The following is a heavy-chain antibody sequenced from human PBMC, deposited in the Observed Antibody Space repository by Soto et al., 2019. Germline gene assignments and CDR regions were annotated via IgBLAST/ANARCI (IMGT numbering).Heavy chain of an antibody. V-gene: IGHV4-4*07. CDR3: ARGQRFSDWFDP. CDR1: GGAISTYY. D-gene: IGHD3-3*01. CDR2: IYSSGST. J-gene: IGHJ5*02. Sequence: PSCTPSLPCTDSGGAISTYYWTWMRQPAGKGLEWIGRIYSSGSTKYNPSLQSRVTMSLDTSNNQFSLRLTSVTAADTAVYYCARGQRFSDWFDPWGQGTLVTVSS.